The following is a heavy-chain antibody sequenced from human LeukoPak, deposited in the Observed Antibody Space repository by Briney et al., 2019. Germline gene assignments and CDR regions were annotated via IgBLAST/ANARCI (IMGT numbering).Heavy chain of an antibody. CDR2: INSDGSST. CDR1: GFTLSSYW. CDR3: AGGSYYGSGSYYVLSDF. J-gene: IGHJ4*02. Sequence: PGGSLRLSCAASGFTLSSYWMHWVRQAPGKGVVWVSRINSDGSSTSYADSVKGRFTISRDNAKNTLYLQMNSLRAEDTAVYFCAGGSYYGSGSYYVLSDFWGQGTLVTVSS. V-gene: IGHV3-74*01. D-gene: IGHD3-10*01.